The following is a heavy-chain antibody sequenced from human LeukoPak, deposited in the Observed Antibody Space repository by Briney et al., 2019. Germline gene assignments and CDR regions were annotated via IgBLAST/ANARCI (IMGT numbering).Heavy chain of an antibody. CDR3: ARGGHGTSVAVAGTGDY. Sequence: ASVKVSCKASGYTFTSYYMHWVRQAPGLGLEWMGIIDPSGGSTIYAQKFQGRLTMTRDMSTSTVYMQLSSLRSEDTAVYYCARGGHGTSVAVAGTGDYWGQGTLVTVSS. D-gene: IGHD6-19*01. V-gene: IGHV1-46*01. CDR1: GYTFTSYY. J-gene: IGHJ4*02. CDR2: IDPSGGST.